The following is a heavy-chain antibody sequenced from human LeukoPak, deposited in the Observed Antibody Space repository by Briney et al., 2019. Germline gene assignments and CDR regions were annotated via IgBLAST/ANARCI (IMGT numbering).Heavy chain of an antibody. CDR2: IYYSGYT. J-gene: IGHJ6*03. CDR1: GGSISSYY. Sequence: PSETLSLTCTVSGGSISSYYWSWIRQPPGKGPEWIGDIYYSGYTNYNPSLKSRVTISVDTSKNQFSLKLRSVTAAGSAMYYCARETSQKGAHHMDVWGKGTTVTISS. CDR3: ARETSQKGAHHMDV. V-gene: IGHV4-59*01.